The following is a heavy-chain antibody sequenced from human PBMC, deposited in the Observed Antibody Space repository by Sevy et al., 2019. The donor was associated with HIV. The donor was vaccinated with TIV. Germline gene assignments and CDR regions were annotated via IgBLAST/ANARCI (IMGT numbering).Heavy chain of an antibody. V-gene: IGHV3-15*01. Sequence: GGSLRLSCTASGFTFSSAWMSWVRQAPGKGLEWVGRIKSEFDGGAIDYAAPVKGRLNISKEDSNNTVYLQMNSLKTEDTAVYYCITDPAYRGYDEEVINYYFYGMDVWGQGTTVTVSS. D-gene: IGHD5-12*01. J-gene: IGHJ6*02. CDR1: GFTFSSAW. CDR2: IKSEFDGGAI. CDR3: ITDPAYRGYDEEVINYYFYGMDV.